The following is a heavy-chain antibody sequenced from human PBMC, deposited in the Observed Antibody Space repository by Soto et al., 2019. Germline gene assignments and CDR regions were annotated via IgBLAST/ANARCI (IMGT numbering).Heavy chain of an antibody. CDR1: GFSLNTGGVT. CDR3: ARSPAPRVYFQH. J-gene: IGHJ1*01. V-gene: IGHV2-5*02. Sequence: PTLVNPTQTLTLTCVFSGFSLNTGGVTVGWIRQPPGKALEWVALIYWDDGKRYSPSLKSRLTITKETSRNQVVLTMTNVDPEDTATYFCARSPAPRVYFQHWGEGTLVTVSS. CDR2: IYWDDGK. D-gene: IGHD3-10*01.